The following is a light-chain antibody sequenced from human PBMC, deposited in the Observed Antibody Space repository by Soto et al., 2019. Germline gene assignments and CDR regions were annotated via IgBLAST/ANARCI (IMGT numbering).Light chain of an antibody. CDR1: NSDVGTYNF. CDR3: ISYTSSSTHV. J-gene: IGLJ1*01. V-gene: IGLV2-14*03. CDR2: DVS. Sequence: QSALTQPASVSGSPGQSITISCTGTNSDVGTYNFVSWYQQHPGKLPKLMIFDVSRRPSGVSDRFSGYKSGNTASLTISGLQAEDEGDYYCISYTSSSTHVFGSGTKVTVL.